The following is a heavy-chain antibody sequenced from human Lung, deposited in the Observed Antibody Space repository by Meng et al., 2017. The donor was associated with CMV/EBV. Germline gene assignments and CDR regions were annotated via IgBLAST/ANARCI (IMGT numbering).Heavy chain of an antibody. CDR2: LYPDGST. CDR1: SDSITNYF. J-gene: IGHJ4*02. CDR3: ARTPVRFCNTHMCYAFDY. V-gene: IGHV4-4*07. Sequence: QGQLQDPAPRLLKPSGTLSSTCIVSSDSITNYFWSWVRQPAGKGLEWIGRLYPDGSTDYNPSLSSRLTLSLDTSKIRFSLKLRSVTAADTAIYYCARTPVRFCNTHMCYAFDYWGQGALVTVSS. D-gene: IGHD2-2*01.